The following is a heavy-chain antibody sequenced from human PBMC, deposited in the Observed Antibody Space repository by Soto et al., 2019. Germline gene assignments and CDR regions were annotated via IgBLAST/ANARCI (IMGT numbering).Heavy chain of an antibody. J-gene: IGHJ3*02. CDR3: AKSGSGWYHAFDI. D-gene: IGHD6-19*01. V-gene: IGHV3-23*01. CDR2: ISGSGGST. CDR1: GFTFSSYA. Sequence: EVKLLESGGGLVQPGGSLRLSCAASGFTFSSYAMSWVRQAPGKGLEWVSAISGSGGSTYYADSVKGRFTISRDNSKNTLYLQMNSLRAEDTAVYYCAKSGSGWYHAFDIWGQGTMVTVSS.